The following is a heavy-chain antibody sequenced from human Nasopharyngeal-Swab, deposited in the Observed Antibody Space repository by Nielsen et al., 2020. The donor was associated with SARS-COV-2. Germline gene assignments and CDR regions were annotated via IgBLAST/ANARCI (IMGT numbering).Heavy chain of an antibody. CDR3: ARVVRTRYGSGSYGGFDP. V-gene: IGHV1-8*01. J-gene: IGHJ5*02. D-gene: IGHD3-10*01. Sequence: SVTVSCKASGYTFTSYDINWVRQATGQGLEWMGWMNPNSGNTGYAQKFQGRVTMTRNTSISTAYMELSSLRSEDTAVYYCARVVRTRYGSGSYGGFDPWGQGTLVTVSS. CDR2: MNPNSGNT. CDR1: GYTFTSYD.